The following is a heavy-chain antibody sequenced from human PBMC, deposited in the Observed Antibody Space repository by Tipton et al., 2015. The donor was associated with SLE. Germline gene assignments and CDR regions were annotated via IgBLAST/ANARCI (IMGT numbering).Heavy chain of an antibody. CDR1: GGSISSGAYY. CDR2: IFYSGST. V-gene: IGHV4-31*03. D-gene: IGHD3-22*01. Sequence: TLSLTCTVSGGSISSGAYYWTWIRQHPGKGLEWIGYIFYSGSTYYNPSLNSRVTMSVDTSKNQFSLKLSSVTAADTAVYYCARGDSNGYFAYWGQGTLVTVSS. J-gene: IGHJ4*02. CDR3: ARGDSNGYFAY.